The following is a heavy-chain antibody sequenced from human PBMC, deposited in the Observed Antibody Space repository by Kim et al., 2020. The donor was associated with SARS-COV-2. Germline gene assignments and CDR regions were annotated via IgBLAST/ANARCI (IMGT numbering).Heavy chain of an antibody. CDR2: RT. CDR3: AHSDNDFALDI. V-gene: IGHV4-59*01. Sequence: RTTHTPSLKSRVTISVDTSKNQFSLKLSSVTAADTAVYYCAHSDNDFALDIWGQGAMLTVSS. D-gene: IGHD5-12*01. J-gene: IGHJ3*02.